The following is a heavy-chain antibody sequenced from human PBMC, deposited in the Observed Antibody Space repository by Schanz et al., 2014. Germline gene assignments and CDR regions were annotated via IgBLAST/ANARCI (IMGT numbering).Heavy chain of an antibody. J-gene: IGHJ4*02. V-gene: IGHV4-30-2*06. CDR3: ALREKPYGPFAS. CDR1: GGSISSGGYS. D-gene: IGHD3-10*01. Sequence: LQLQESGSGLMKPSQTLSLTCAVSGGSISSGGYSWNWIRRSPGKGLEWIGYIYYSGNTYYNPSLKSRVTIAVARSKNQFSLRLDSVTAADTAVYYCALREKPYGPFASWGQGALVTVSS. CDR2: IYYSGNT.